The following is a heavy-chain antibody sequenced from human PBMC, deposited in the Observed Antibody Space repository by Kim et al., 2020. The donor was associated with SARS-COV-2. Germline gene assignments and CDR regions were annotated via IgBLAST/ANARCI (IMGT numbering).Heavy chain of an antibody. J-gene: IGHJ4*02. V-gene: IGHV3-23*01. D-gene: IGHD3-22*01. CDR3: AKHGQQLVRNYYDSSGYD. Sequence: GRFTISRDKSKNTLYLQMNSLRAEDTAVYYCAKHGQQLVRNYYDSSGYDWGQGTLVTVSS.